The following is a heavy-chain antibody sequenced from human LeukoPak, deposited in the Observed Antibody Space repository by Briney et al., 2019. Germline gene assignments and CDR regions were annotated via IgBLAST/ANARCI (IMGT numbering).Heavy chain of an antibody. J-gene: IGHJ6*03. CDR1: GGSISSYY. CDR3: ARTTEGGYTYDYFYYYYMGV. D-gene: IGHD5-18*01. CDR2: IYYSGST. Sequence: SETLSLTCTVSGGSISSYYWSWIRQPPGKGLEWIGYIYYSGSTNYNPSLKSRVTISVDSSKNQFSLKLSSVTAADTAVYYCARTTEGGYTYDYFYYYYMGVWGKGTTVTISS. V-gene: IGHV4-59*01.